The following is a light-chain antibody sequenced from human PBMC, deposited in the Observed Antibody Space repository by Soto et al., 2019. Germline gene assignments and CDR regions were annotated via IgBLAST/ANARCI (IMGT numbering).Light chain of an antibody. CDR2: AAS. V-gene: IGKV1-39*01. CDR3: QQSFNLPRT. CDR1: QSISSS. J-gene: IGKJ1*01. Sequence: DIHMTKSPSSLSASVGETITITCRASQSISSSLNWFQHSPGQPPKLLLFAASNLHAGVPPRFSGSGSGTSFSLTIRSLQPEDFATYYCQQSFNLPRTFGPGTKVDI.